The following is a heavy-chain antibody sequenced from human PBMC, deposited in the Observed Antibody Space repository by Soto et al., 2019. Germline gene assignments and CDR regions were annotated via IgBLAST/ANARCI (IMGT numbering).Heavy chain of an antibody. D-gene: IGHD3-22*01. CDR2: ISNNGGST. V-gene: IGHV3-64D*08. Sequence: GGSLRLSCSASGFTFRNFAIHWVRQAPGKGLECVSAISNNGGSTFYADSVKGRFTISRDNSKNTLYLQMSSLRADDTAVYYCVKGGTSGYSVTHAFFDYWGQGTLVTVSS. J-gene: IGHJ4*02. CDR3: VKGGTSGYSVTHAFFDY. CDR1: GFTFRNFA.